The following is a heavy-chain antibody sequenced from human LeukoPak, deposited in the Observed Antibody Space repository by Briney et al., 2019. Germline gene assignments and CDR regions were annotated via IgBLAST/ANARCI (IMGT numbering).Heavy chain of an antibody. J-gene: IGHJ4*02. Sequence: PSETLSLTCTVSRGSISTVSYYWGWIRQPPGKALEYIGSMYYSGSTYYNPSLKSRVTISVDTSKNQLSLKLSSVTAADTAVYYCARLPDYDLLTSYPFDYWGQGTLVTVSS. CDR3: ARLPDYDLLTSYPFDY. CDR2: MYYSGST. V-gene: IGHV4-39*01. D-gene: IGHD3-9*01. CDR1: RGSISTVSYY.